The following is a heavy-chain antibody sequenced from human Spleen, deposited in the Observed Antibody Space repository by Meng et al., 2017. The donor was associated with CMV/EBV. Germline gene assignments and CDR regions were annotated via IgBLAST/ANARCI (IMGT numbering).Heavy chain of an antibody. Sequence: ASVKVSCKASGFIFTGYFMHWVRQAPGQGLEWMGWINPKSGGTNYAQKFQGRVTMTRDTSINTAYMELRRLRFDDTAVYYCARGMYYYGSGSRPDFDYWGQGTLVTVSS. V-gene: IGHV1-2*02. D-gene: IGHD3-10*01. J-gene: IGHJ4*02. CDR3: ARGMYYYGSGSRPDFDY. CDR1: GFIFTGYF. CDR2: INPKSGGT.